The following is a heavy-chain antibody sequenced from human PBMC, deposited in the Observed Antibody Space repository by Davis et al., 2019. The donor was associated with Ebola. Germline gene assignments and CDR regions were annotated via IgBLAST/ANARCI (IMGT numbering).Heavy chain of an antibody. J-gene: IGHJ6*02. D-gene: IGHD2-2*01. V-gene: IGHV3-30*18. CDR1: GVTFSNYG. CDR2: ISYDGSQK. Sequence: GESLQISCSTSGVTFSNYGMHWVRQAPGKGLEWVAVISYDGSQKYYADSVKGRFTITRDNSNNTMHLQMNSLRVDDTAVYFCAKDREYCTRSTCFGPRDYFYGVDVWGQGTTVTVSS. CDR3: AKDREYCTRSTCFGPRDYFYGVDV.